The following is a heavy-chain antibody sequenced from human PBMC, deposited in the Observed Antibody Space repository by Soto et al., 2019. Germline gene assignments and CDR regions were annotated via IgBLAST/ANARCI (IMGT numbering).Heavy chain of an antibody. CDR1: GGSISSSYY. D-gene: IGHD6-19*01. Sequence: SETLSLTCAVSGGSISSSYYWSWIRQPAGKGLECIVRIYTSGSTNYNPSLKSRVTVSVDTSKNQFSLKLSSVTAADTAVYYCARDPLAVAGLYYYYGMDVWGQGTTVTVSS. CDR3: ARDPLAVAGLYYYYGMDV. CDR2: IYTSGST. J-gene: IGHJ6*02. V-gene: IGHV4-4*07.